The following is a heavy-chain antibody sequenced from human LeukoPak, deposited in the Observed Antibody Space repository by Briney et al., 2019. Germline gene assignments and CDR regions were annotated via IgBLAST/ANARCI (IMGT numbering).Heavy chain of an antibody. V-gene: IGHV7-4-1*02. D-gene: IGHD2-2*01. J-gene: IGHJ4*02. CDR2: INTNTGNP. Sequence: ASVKVSCKASGYPFSDYAMNWVRQVPGQGLEWMGRINTNTGNPTFAQGFTGRFVFSLATSVSTAFLQISSLKAEATAIYYCARDRASWQSVVYWGEGNLVTVS. CDR1: GYPFSDYA. CDR3: ARDRASWQSVVY.